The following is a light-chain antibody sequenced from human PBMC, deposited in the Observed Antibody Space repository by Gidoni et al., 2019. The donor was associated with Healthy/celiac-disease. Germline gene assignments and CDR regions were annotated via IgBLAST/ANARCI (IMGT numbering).Light chain of an antibody. V-gene: IGKV1-6*01. CDR2: AAS. CDR1: TGIRND. CDR3: LQDYNYPLT. Sequence: AIQMPQSPSSLSASVGDRVTITCRASTGIRNDLGWYQQKPGKAPKLLIYAASSLQSGFPSRFSGSGSGTDFTLTISSLQPEDFATYYCLQDYNYPLTFGGGTKVEIK. J-gene: IGKJ4*01.